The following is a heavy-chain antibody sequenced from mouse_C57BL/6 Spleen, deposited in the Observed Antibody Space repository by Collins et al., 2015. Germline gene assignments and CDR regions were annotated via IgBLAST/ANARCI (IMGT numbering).Heavy chain of an antibody. CDR1: GYAFSSSW. J-gene: IGHJ4*01. Sequence: VQLQQSGPELVKPGASVKISCKASGYAFSSSWMNWVKQRPGKGLEWIGRIYPGDKNTNFNEKFKDKATLTADKSSSTAYMQLSSLTSEDSAVYFCARIYDGYPFAMDYWGQGTSVTVSS. CDR2: IYPGDKNT. CDR3: ARIYDGYPFAMDY. V-gene: IGHV1-82*01. D-gene: IGHD2-3*01.